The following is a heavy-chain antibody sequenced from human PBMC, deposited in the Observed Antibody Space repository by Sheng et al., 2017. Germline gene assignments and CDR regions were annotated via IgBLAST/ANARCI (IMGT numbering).Heavy chain of an antibody. J-gene: IGHJ4*02. Sequence: EVQLVESGGGLVKPGGSLRLSCAASGFTFTTYSMNWVRRAPGKGLEWVSSISSTSDYIYYTDSVRGRFTISRDNARNSLYLQMNSLKAEDTAVYYCARGADYFDYWGQGNAWSPSPQ. CDR3: ARGADYFDY. CDR2: ISSTSDYI. CDR1: GFTFTTYS. D-gene: IGHD6-19*01. V-gene: IGHV3-21*01.